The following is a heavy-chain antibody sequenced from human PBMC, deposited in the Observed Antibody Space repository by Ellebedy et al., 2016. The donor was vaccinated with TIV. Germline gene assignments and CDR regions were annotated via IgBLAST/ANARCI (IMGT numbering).Heavy chain of an antibody. CDR3: AAGGLVGYCGGDCNMDL. CDR1: GFTFVSST. J-gene: IGHJ6*02. Sequence: ASVKVSCKAFGFTFVSSTVQWVRQARGQPLEWIGWILAGSGDTNHAQNFQERVTMTRDVSRETVFMELSSLRPEDTAVYYCAAGGLVGYCGGDCNMDLWGQGTTVTVSS. V-gene: IGHV1-58*01. D-gene: IGHD2-21*02. CDR2: ILAGSGDT.